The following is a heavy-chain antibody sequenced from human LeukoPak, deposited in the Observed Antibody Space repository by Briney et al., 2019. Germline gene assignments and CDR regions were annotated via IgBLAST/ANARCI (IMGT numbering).Heavy chain of an antibody. CDR3: AAFLGRYCSSTSCYRGDY. V-gene: IGHV1-18*01. D-gene: IGHD2-2*01. J-gene: IGHJ4*02. CDR2: ISAYNGNT. CDR1: GYTFTSYG. Sequence: ASAKVSCKASGYTFTSYGISWVRQAPGQGLEWMGWISAYNGNTNYAQKLQGRVTMTTDTSTSTAYMELRSLRSDDTAVYYCAAFLGRYCSSTSCYRGDYWGQGTLVTVSS.